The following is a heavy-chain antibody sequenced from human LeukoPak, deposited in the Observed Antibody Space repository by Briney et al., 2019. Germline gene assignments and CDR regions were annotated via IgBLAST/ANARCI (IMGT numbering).Heavy chain of an antibody. CDR1: GYTFTNYY. CDR2: IYPGDSDT. D-gene: IGHD1-1*01. Sequence: RGESLKISCKGSGYTFTNYYIAWVRQMPGKGLAWMGIIYPGDSDTRYSPSFQGQVTISADRSISTAYLQWSSLKASDTAMYYCARPRRAERDEDFWGQGTLVTVSS. V-gene: IGHV5-51*01. J-gene: IGHJ4*02. CDR3: ARPRRAERDEDF.